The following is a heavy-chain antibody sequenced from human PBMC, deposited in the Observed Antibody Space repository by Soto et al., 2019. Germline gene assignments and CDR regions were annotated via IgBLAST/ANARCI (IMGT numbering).Heavy chain of an antibody. CDR2: IKSKTDGGTT. J-gene: IGHJ6*02. D-gene: IGHD3-10*01. Sequence: EVQLVESGGGLVKPGGSLRLSCAASEFTFTNAWMSWVRQAPGKGLEWVGRIKSKTDGGTTDYAAPVKGGFTILRDDSKSTLYLQMNSLKADDTAVYYCTTEPRGPYYCASGSSYVYDMDVWGQGTAVTVSS. V-gene: IGHV3-15*01. CDR3: TTEPRGPYYCASGSSYVYDMDV. CDR1: EFTFTNAW.